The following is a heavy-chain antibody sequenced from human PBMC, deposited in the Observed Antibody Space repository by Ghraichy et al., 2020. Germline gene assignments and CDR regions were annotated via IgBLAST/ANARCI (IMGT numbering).Heavy chain of an antibody. Sequence: SVKVSCKASGGTFSSYAISWVRQAPGQGLEWMGGIIPIFGTANYAQKFQGRVTITADESTSTAYMELSSLRSEDTAVYYCARKVIRGVILFPRDDAFDIWGQGTMVTVSS. CDR3: ARKVIRGVILFPRDDAFDI. V-gene: IGHV1-69*13. CDR2: IIPIFGTA. D-gene: IGHD3-10*01. J-gene: IGHJ3*02. CDR1: GGTFSSYA.